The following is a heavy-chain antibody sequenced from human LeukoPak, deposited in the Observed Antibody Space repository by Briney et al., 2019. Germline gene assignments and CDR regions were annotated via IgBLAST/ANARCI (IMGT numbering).Heavy chain of an antibody. V-gene: IGHV3-74*01. CDR3: IREVQVRASASLGL. CDR2: MNSVGTTI. D-gene: IGHD1-1*01. Sequence: GGSLRLSCAAPGFTISGFWMHWVRQVPGEGLVWVARMNSVGTTINYADSVKGRFTISRDNVRNTLHLQMNNLSLEDTAVYFCIREVQVRASASLGLWGRGTLVTVS. J-gene: IGHJ4*01. CDR1: GFTISGFW.